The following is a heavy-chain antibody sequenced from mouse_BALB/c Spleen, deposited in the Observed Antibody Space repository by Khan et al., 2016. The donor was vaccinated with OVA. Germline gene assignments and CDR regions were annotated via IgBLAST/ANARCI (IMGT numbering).Heavy chain of an antibody. J-gene: IGHJ2*01. CDR3: TREEGKYNVDY. CDR1: GYTFTSYW. D-gene: IGHD2-1*01. Sequence: VQLQQSGAELVRPGASVKLSCKTSGYTFTSYWLHWVKQRSGQGLEWIARIYPGTDNTYYTEKLKDKATLTADTSSSTSYIQLSSLTSEASAVLYCTREEGKYNVDYWGQGTTRTVSS. V-gene: IGHV1S132*01. CDR2: IYPGTDNT.